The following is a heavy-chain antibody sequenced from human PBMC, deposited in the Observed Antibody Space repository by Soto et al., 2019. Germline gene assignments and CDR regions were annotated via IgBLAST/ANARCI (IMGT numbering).Heavy chain of an antibody. CDR2: FDPEDGET. CDR3: ATERIVATTQTNYYYYYMDV. V-gene: IGHV1-24*01. CDR1: GYTLTELS. J-gene: IGHJ6*03. D-gene: IGHD5-12*01. Sequence: ASVKVSCKVSGYTLTELSMHWVRQAPGKGLEWMGGFDPEDGETIYAQKFQGRVTMTEDTSTDTAYMELSSLRSEDTAVYYCATERIVATTQTNYYYYYMDVWGNGTTVTVSS.